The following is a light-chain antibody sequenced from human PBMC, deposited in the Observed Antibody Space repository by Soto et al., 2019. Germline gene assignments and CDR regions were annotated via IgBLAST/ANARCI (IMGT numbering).Light chain of an antibody. CDR2: AAS. CDR3: QQYGSSRWT. CDR1: QSVSSTY. J-gene: IGKJ1*01. V-gene: IGKV3-20*01. Sequence: EIVLTHSPDTLSLFPGERATLSCRASQSVSSTYLAWYQQKPGQAPRPLISAASSRATGTPDRFSGSGSGTDFTLTISRLEPEDFAVYYCQQYGSSRWTFGQGTKV.